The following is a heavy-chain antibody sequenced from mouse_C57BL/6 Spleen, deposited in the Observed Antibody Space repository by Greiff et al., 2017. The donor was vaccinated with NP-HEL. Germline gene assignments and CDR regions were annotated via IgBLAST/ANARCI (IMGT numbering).Heavy chain of an antibody. CDR3: ARRAYDGYYDSFDY. V-gene: IGHV5-17*01. D-gene: IGHD2-3*01. J-gene: IGHJ2*01. Sequence: EVQLVESGGGLVKPGGSLKLSCAASGFTFSDYGMHWVRQAPEKGLEWVAYISSGSSTIYYADTVKGRFTISRDNAKNTLFLQMTSLRSEDTAMYYCARRAYDGYYDSFDYWGQGTTLTVSS. CDR2: ISSGSSTI. CDR1: GFTFSDYG.